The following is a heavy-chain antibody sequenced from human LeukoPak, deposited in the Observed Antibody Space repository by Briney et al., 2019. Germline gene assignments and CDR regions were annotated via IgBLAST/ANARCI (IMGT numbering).Heavy chain of an antibody. J-gene: IGHJ4*02. CDR2: ISSGSGYI. CDR3: AREPSGVLGLDY. V-gene: IGHV3-21*01. D-gene: IGHD3/OR15-3a*01. CDR1: GFSFSGYS. Sequence: GGSLRLSCAASGFSFSGYSMSWVRQAPGKGLEWVSSISSGSGYIYYADSLRGRFTISRDNAKNSLFLQMNSLRVEDTAVYYCAREPSGVLGLDYWGQGTLVTVSS.